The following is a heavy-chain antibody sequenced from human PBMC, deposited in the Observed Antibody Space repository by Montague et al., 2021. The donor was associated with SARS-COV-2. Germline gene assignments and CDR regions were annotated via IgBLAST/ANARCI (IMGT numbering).Heavy chain of an antibody. CDR1: GGSISSSSYY. D-gene: IGHD3-10*01. J-gene: IGHJ6*02. Sequence: SQTLSLTCTVSGGSISSSSYYWGWIRQPPGKGLEWIGRIYYSGSTYYNESLKSRVTISVDTSKNQFSLKLSSVTAADTAVYYCARLSNYYGSGSYYPHNYYYYGMDVWGQGTTVTVSS. CDR2: IYYSGST. CDR3: ARLSNYYGSGSYYPHNYYYYGMDV. V-gene: IGHV4-39*01.